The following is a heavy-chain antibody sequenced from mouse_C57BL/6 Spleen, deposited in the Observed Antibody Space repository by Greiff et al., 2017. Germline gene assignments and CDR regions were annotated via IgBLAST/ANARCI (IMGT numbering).Heavy chain of an antibody. Sequence: EVKLVESGGGLVKPGGSLKLSCAASGFTFSSYTMSWVRQTPEKRLEWVATISGGGGNTYYPDSVKGRFTISRDNAKNTLYLQMSSLRSEDTALYYCAKRSNCVEDYAMDYWGQGTTLTVSS. CDR1: GFTFSSYT. CDR3: AKRSNCVEDYAMDY. CDR2: ISGGGGNT. D-gene: IGHD2-5*01. J-gene: IGHJ2*01. V-gene: IGHV5-9*01.